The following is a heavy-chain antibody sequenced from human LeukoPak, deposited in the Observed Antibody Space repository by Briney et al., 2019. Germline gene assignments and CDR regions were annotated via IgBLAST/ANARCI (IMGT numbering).Heavy chain of an antibody. V-gene: IGHV3-30*18. CDR2: ISYDGSNK. Sequence: GRSLRLSCAASGFTFSSYGMHWVRQAPGKGLEWVAVISYDGSNKYYADSVKGRFAISRDNSKNTLYLQMNSLRAEDTAVYYCAKDFDTGDAFDIWGQGTMVTVSS. J-gene: IGHJ3*02. CDR1: GFTFSSYG. D-gene: IGHD3-10*01. CDR3: AKDFDTGDAFDI.